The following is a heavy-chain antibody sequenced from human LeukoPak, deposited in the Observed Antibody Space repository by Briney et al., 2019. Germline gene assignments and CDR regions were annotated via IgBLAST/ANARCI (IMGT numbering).Heavy chain of an antibody. V-gene: IGHV1-18*01. Sequence: ASVTVSFTASGYTFTSYGISWVRQAPGQGLEWMGWISAYNGNTNYAQKLQGRVTMTTDTSTSTAYMELRSLRSDDTAVYYCARRVQSPRTFSGYYRIDGYYGMDVWGQGTTVTVSS. J-gene: IGHJ6*02. CDR1: GYTFTSYG. CDR2: ISAYNGNT. D-gene: IGHD3-22*01. CDR3: ARRVQSPRTFSGYYRIDGYYGMDV.